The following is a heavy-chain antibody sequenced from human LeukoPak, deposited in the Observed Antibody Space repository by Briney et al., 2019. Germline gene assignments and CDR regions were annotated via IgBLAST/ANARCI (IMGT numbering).Heavy chain of an antibody. Sequence: GGSLRLSCAASGFTFTTYAMTWVRQAPGKGLDWVSAISPRGDKTYYADSVKGRFTISRDNSKNTLYLQMNSLRAEDTAIYYCAKDRSGGWPFDYWGQGTLVTVSS. CDR3: AKDRSGGWPFDY. CDR1: GFTFTTYA. J-gene: IGHJ4*02. D-gene: IGHD6-19*01. V-gene: IGHV3-23*01. CDR2: ISPRGDKT.